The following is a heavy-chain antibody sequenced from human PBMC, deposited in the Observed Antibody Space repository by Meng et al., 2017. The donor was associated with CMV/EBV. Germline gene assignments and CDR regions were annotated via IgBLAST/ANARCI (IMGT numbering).Heavy chain of an antibody. Sequence: SVKVSCKASGGTFSSYAISWVRQAPGQGLEWMGGIIPIFGTANYAQKFQGRVTITTDESTSTAYTELSSLRSEDTAVYYCARGDCSSTSCYGGYENGMDVWGQGTTVTVSS. J-gene: IGHJ6*02. CDR2: IIPIFGTA. V-gene: IGHV1-69*05. D-gene: IGHD2-2*01. CDR1: GGTFSSYA. CDR3: ARGDCSSTSCYGGYENGMDV.